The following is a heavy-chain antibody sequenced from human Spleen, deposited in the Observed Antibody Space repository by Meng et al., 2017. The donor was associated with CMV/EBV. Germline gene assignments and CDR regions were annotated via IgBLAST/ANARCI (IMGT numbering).Heavy chain of an antibody. CDR2: ISRSSDYI. D-gene: IGHD3-3*01. CDR1: GFSFSSYT. CDR3: VPHDFPMDV. J-gene: IGHJ6*02. Sequence: GESLKISCAASGFSFSSYTINWVRQAPGKGLEWVSSISRSSDYIYYADAVKGRFTISRDNAKNSLYLQMNSLRVEDTAVYYCVPHDFPMDVWGQGTTVTVSS. V-gene: IGHV3-21*01.